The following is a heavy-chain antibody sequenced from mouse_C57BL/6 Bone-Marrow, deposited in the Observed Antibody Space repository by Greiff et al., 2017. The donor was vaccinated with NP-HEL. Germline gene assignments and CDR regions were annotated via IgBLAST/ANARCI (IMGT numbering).Heavy chain of an antibody. CDR3: ARSGYGYPWFAY. V-gene: IGHV1-39*01. Sequence: EVQGVESGPELVKPGASVKISCKASGYSFTDYNMNWVKQSNGKSLEWIGVINPNYGTTSYNQKFKGKATLTVDQSSSTAYMQLNSLTSEDSAVYHCARSGYGYPWFAYWGQGTLVTVSA. CDR2: INPNYGTT. CDR1: GYSFTDYN. D-gene: IGHD2-2*01. J-gene: IGHJ3*01.